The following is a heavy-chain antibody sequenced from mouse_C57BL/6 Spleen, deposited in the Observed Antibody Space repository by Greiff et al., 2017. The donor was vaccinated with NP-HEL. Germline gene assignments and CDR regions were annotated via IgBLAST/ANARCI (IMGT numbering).Heavy chain of an antibody. D-gene: IGHD2-3*01. CDR1: GYTFTDYE. V-gene: IGHV1-15*01. CDR2: IDPETGGT. CDR3: TRAWLLRGGEYYYAMDY. J-gene: IGHJ4*01. Sequence: QVQLQQSGAELVRPGASVTLSCKASGYTFTDYEMHWVKQTPVHGLEWIGAIDPETGGTAYNQKFKGKAILTADKSSSTAYMELRSLTSEDSAVYYCTRAWLLRGGEYYYAMDYWGQGTSVTVSS.